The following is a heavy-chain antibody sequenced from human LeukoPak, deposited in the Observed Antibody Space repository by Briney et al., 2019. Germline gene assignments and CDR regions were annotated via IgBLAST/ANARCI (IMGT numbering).Heavy chain of an antibody. D-gene: IGHD5-12*01. V-gene: IGHV3-11*06. CDR1: GFTFSDYY. CDR3: ARGGWLRLLDY. J-gene: IGHJ4*02. Sequence: GGSLRLSCAASGFTFSDYYMSWIRQAPGKGLEWVSYISSSSSSTNYADSVKGRFTISRDNAKNSLYLQMNSLRAEDTAVYYCARGGWLRLLDYWGQGTLVTVSS. CDR2: ISSSSSST.